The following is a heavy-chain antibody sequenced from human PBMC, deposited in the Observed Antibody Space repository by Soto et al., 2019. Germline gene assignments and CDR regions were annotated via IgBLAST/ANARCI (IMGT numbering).Heavy chain of an antibody. Sequence: QVQLVQSGPEVRKSGSSVRVSCKATGGTVSSHAVSWVRLAPGQGLEWIGGIIPMFGTPTYAQKFQGGVTISEDESTRTVFLDVNRWSSENTAFYYCARSLIMAE. D-gene: IGHD3-16*01. J-gene: IGHJ1*01. CDR1: GGTVSSHA. V-gene: IGHV1-69*01. CDR2: IIPMFGTP. CDR3: ARSLIMAE.